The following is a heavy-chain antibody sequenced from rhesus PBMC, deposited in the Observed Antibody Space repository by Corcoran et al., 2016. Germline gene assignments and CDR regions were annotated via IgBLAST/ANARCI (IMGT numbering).Heavy chain of an antibody. CDR1: GTSLNIYW. V-gene: IGHV4-80*01. D-gene: IGHD2-15*01. CDR2: VHGNGGNT. J-gene: IGHJ6*01. CDR3: ARDRREYHSYGLDS. Sequence: QVQVQESGPGLVKPSRTLSLTCTASGTSLNIYWGGWGRQPPGKGLEWIGEVHGNGGNTNYNPSLKSRVTFSRDASKNQFYLKMTSVTVADTAVYFCARDRREYHSYGLDSWGQGVVVTVSS.